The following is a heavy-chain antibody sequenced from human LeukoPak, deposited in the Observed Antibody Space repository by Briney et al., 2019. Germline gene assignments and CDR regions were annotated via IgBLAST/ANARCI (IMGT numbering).Heavy chain of an antibody. CDR3: AYDSSGYYEAEYFQH. CDR1: GGTFISYA. Sequence: SVKVSCKASGGTFISYAISWVRQAPGQGLEWMGGIIPIFGTANYAQKFQGRVTITADESTSTAYMELSSLRSEDTAVYYCAYDSSGYYEAEYFQHWGQGTLVTVSS. J-gene: IGHJ1*01. V-gene: IGHV1-69*13. D-gene: IGHD3-22*01. CDR2: IIPIFGTA.